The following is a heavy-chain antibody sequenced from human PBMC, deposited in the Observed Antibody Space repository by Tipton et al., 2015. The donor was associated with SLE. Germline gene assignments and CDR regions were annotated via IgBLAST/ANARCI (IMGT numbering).Heavy chain of an antibody. Sequence: QSGPEVKKPGASVKVSCKASGYTFTSYDINWVRQATGQGLEWMGWMNPNSGNTGYAQKFQGRVTMTRNTSVSTAYMELSSLRSEDTAVYYCARAKTYYYDSSGYSLFSWGQGTLVTVSS. D-gene: IGHD3-22*01. CDR2: MNPNSGNT. V-gene: IGHV1-8*02. CDR1: GYTFTSYD. J-gene: IGHJ4*02. CDR3: ARAKTYYYDSSGYSLFS.